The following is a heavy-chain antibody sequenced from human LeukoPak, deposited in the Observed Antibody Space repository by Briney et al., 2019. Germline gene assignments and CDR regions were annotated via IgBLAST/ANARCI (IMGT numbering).Heavy chain of an antibody. CDR1: GFTFGDYA. V-gene: IGHV3-49*03. CDR3: TREAFPLYGYAFDI. J-gene: IGHJ3*02. D-gene: IGHD3-10*01. Sequence: GRSLRLSCTASGFTFGDYAMSWFRQAPGKGLEWVGFIRSKAYGGTTEYAASVKGRFTTSRDDSKSIAYLQMNSLKTEDTAVYYCTREAFPLYGYAFDIWGQGTMVTVSS. CDR2: IRSKAYGGTT.